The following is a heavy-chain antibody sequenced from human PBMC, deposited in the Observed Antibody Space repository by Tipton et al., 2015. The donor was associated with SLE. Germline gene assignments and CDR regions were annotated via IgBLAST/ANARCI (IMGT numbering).Heavy chain of an antibody. Sequence: TLSLTCSVSGGSISGTNYYWDWIRQPPGKGPEWIGRITNNGNTYSIPSLPSRVTMSVDTSKNHFSLKLSSVTAADTAVYYCARHDTNYGRNWFDPWGQGTLVTVSS. CDR2: ITNNGNT. CDR3: ARHDTNYGRNWFDP. J-gene: IGHJ5*02. D-gene: IGHD2-8*01. V-gene: IGHV4-39*01. CDR1: GGSISGTNYY.